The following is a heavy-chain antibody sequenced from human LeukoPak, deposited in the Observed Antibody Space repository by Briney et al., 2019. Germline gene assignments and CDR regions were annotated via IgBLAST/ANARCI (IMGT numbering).Heavy chain of an antibody. CDR2: IYHSGST. CDR3: ARTSEGAAASNWFDP. J-gene: IGHJ5*02. CDR1: GYSISSGYY. Sequence: KSSETLSLTCAVSGYSISSGYYWGWIRQPPGKGLEWIGSIYHSGSTYYNPSLKSRVTISVDTSKNQFSLKLSSVTAADTAVYYCARTSEGAAASNWFDPWGQGTLVTVSS. V-gene: IGHV4-38-2*01. D-gene: IGHD6-13*01.